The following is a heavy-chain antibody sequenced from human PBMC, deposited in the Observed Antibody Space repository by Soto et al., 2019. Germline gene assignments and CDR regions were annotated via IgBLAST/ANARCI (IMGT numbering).Heavy chain of an antibody. CDR1: GFTFSGAW. CDR2: IKSKANGETT. J-gene: IGHJ4*02. V-gene: IGHV3-15*07. CDR3: AADLPGDRSDCGFDY. Sequence: EVQLVESGGGLLKPGGSLRLSCAASGFTFSGAWMHWVRQAPGKGLEWVGLIKSKANGETTHYAAPGQVRFTISRDDAKNTVYLQMSSLKTEDTAAHHCAADLPGDRSDCGFDYWGQGTLVPVSS. D-gene: IGHD2-21*01.